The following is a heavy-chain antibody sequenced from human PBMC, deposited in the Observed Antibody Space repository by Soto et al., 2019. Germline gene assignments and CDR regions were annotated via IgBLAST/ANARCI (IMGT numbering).Heavy chain of an antibody. CDR1: GFTFDDYT. V-gene: IGHV3-43*01. J-gene: IGHJ5*02. Sequence: GGSLRLSCAASGFTFDDYTMHWVRQAPGKGLEWVSLISWDGGSTYYADSVKGRFTISRDNSKNSLYLQMNSLRTEDTALYYCAKDQGGSYFHTTNWFDPWGQGTLVTVSS. CDR3: AKDQGGSYFHTTNWFDP. CDR2: ISWDGGST. D-gene: IGHD1-26*01.